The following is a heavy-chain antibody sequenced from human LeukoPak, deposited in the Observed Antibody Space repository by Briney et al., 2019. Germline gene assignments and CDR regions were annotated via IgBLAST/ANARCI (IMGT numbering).Heavy chain of an antibody. J-gene: IGHJ3*02. CDR3: QGDIVVVPAAMGYCSGGSCYSAFDI. Sequence: GGSLRLSCAASGFTFSSYSMNWVRQAPGKGLEWVSSISSSSSYIYYADSVKGRFTISRDNAKNSLYLQMNSLRAEDTAVYYCQGDIVVVPAAMGYCSGGSCYSAFDIWGQGTVVTVSS. V-gene: IGHV3-21*01. CDR1: GFTFSSYS. CDR2: ISSSSSYI. D-gene: IGHD2-2*01.